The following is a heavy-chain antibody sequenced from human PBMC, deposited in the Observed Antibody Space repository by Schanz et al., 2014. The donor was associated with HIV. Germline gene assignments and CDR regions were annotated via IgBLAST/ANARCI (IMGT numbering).Heavy chain of an antibody. Sequence: QVHLVESGGGVVQPGTSLRLSCAASGFTFSNYAIHWVRQAPGKGLEGVTLIWNDGTSKYYADSVKGRFTISRDYSKNTLYLQMNSLRTDDTAVYYCAKDLAGEDLLLFHFVIHYWGQGALVTVSS. CDR2: IWNDGTSK. CDR3: AKDLAGEDLLLFHFVIHY. D-gene: IGHD2-21*02. CDR1: GFTFSNYA. J-gene: IGHJ4*02. V-gene: IGHV3-33*06.